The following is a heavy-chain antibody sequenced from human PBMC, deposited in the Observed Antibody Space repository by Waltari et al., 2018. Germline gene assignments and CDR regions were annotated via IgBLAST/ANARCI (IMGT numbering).Heavy chain of an antibody. D-gene: IGHD3-10*01. J-gene: IGHJ3*02. CDR1: GFTVSSTS. CDR2: IYSGGST. CDR3: ARDQDYYDAFDI. Sequence: EVQLVESGGGLIQPGGSLRLSCAASGFTVSSTSMSWVRQAPGKGLEWVSVIYSGGSTYYADSVKGRFTISVDNSKNTLYLQMNSLRAEDTAVYYCARDQDYYDAFDIWGQGTMVTVSS. V-gene: IGHV3-53*01.